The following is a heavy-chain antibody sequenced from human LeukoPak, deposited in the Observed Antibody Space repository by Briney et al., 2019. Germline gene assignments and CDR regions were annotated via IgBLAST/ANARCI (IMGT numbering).Heavy chain of an antibody. CDR2: IIPILGIA. CDR1: GGTFSSYA. D-gene: IGHD5-18*01. Sequence: ASVKVSCKASGGTFSSYAISWVRQAPGQGLEWMGRIIPILGIANYAQKFQGRVTITADKSTSTVYMELSSLRSEDTAVYYCARDENTAMRTLDYWGQGTLVTVSS. V-gene: IGHV1-69*04. J-gene: IGHJ4*02. CDR3: ARDENTAMRTLDY.